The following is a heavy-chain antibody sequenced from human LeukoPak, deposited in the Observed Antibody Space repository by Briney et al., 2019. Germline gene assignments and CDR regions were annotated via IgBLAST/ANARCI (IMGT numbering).Heavy chain of an antibody. CDR2: IYYSGST. Sequence: SETLSLTCTVSGGSISSYYWSWIRQPPGKGLEWIGYIYYSGSTNYNPSLKSRVTISVDTSKNQFSLKLSSVTAADTAVYYCAKDGRRGYYYDSSGYPHGAFDIWGQGTMVTVSS. CDR3: AKDGRRGYYYDSSGYPHGAFDI. J-gene: IGHJ3*02. D-gene: IGHD3-22*01. V-gene: IGHV4-59*01. CDR1: GGSISSYY.